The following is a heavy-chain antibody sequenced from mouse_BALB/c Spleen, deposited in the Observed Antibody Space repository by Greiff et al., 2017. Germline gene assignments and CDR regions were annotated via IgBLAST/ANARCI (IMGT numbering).Heavy chain of an antibody. CDR3: ASSYYGIPWFAY. D-gene: IGHD2-10*01. V-gene: IGHV3-2*02. CDR1: GYSITSDYA. Sequence: EVKLVESGPGLVKPSQSLSLTCTVTGYSITSDYAWNWIRQFPGNKLEWMGYISYSGSTSYNPSLKSRISITRDTSKNQFFLQLNSVTTEDTATYYCASSYYGIPWFAYWGQGTLVTVSA. CDR2: ISYSGST. J-gene: IGHJ3*01.